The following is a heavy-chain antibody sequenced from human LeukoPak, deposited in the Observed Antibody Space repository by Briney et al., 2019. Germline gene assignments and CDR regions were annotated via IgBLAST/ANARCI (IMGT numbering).Heavy chain of an antibody. J-gene: IGHJ5*02. CDR3: AKMWSRQS. Sequence: GGSLRLSCAASGCTFISYAMSWVRQAPGKGLEWVSTISGGVGSTYYADSVKGRFTISRDNSKNTLYLQMNSLRAEDTAVYYCAKMWSRQSWGQGTLVTVSS. CDR1: GCTFISYA. CDR2: ISGGVGST. D-gene: IGHD2-21*01. V-gene: IGHV3-23*01.